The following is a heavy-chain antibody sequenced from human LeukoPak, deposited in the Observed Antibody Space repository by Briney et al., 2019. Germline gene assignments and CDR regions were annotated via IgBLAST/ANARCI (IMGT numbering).Heavy chain of an antibody. CDR1: GFTFSSYS. CDR3: AKPIRPFVPYYGMDV. D-gene: IGHD2-21*01. CDR2: ISGSGGST. Sequence: GGSLRLSCAASGFTFSSYSMNWVRQAPGKGLEWVSAISGSGGSTYYADSVKGRFTISRDNSKNTLYLQMNSLRAEDTAVYYCAKPIRPFVPYYGMDVWGQGTTVTVSS. J-gene: IGHJ6*02. V-gene: IGHV3-23*01.